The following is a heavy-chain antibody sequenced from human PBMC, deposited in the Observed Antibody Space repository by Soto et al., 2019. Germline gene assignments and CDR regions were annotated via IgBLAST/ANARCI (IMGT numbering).Heavy chain of an antibody. CDR2: KSYSGST. V-gene: IGHV4-31*03. D-gene: IGHD7-27*01. Sequence: SETLSLTCTVSGGSIASGGYYWNWIRQHPGKGLEYIGHKSYSGSTYYNPSLKSRVIISLDPSENQFSLRLTSVTAADTAVYYCARGLGNWGSYFDYWGQGSLVTVSS. CDR3: ARGLGNWGSYFDY. J-gene: IGHJ4*02. CDR1: GGSIASGGYY.